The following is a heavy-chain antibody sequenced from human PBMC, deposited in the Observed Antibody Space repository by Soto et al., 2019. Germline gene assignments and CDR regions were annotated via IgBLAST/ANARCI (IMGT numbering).Heavy chain of an antibody. Sequence: GASVKVSCKASGGTFSSYAISWVRQAPGQGLEWMGGIIPIFGTANYAQKFQGRVTITADKSTSTAYMELSSLRSEDTAAYYCARVGYSYGLYWFDPWGQGTLVTVSS. V-gene: IGHV1-69*06. J-gene: IGHJ5*02. D-gene: IGHD5-18*01. CDR2: IIPIFGTA. CDR1: GGTFSSYA. CDR3: ARVGYSYGLYWFDP.